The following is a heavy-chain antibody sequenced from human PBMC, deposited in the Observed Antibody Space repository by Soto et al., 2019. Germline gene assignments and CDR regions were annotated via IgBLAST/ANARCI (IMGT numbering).Heavy chain of an antibody. D-gene: IGHD3-16*02. Sequence: PSETLSLTCAVSGGSISSGGYSWSWIRQPPGKGLEWIGYIYHSGSTYYNPSLKSRVTISVDRSKNQFSLKLSSVTAADTAVYYCARASPFGARLGELSFDYFDYWGQGTLVTVSS. CDR2: IYHSGST. J-gene: IGHJ4*02. V-gene: IGHV4-30-2*01. CDR1: GGSISSGGYS. CDR3: ARASPFGARLGELSFDYFDY.